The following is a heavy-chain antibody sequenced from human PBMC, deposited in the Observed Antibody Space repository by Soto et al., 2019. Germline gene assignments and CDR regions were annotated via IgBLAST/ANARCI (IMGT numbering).Heavy chain of an antibody. Sequence: SETLSLTCTVSGGSISSGGYYWSWIRQHPGKGLEWIGYIYYSGSTYYNPSLKSRVTISVDTSKNQFSLKLSSVTAADTAVYYCARDNRGPGYCSGGSCYRAFDIWGQGTMVT. D-gene: IGHD2-15*01. J-gene: IGHJ3*02. CDR3: ARDNRGPGYCSGGSCYRAFDI. V-gene: IGHV4-31*03. CDR2: IYYSGST. CDR1: GGSISSGGYY.